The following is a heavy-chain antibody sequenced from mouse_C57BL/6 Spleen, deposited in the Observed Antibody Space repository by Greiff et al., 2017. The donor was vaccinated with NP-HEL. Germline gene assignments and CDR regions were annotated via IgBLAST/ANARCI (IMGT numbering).Heavy chain of an antibody. Sequence: VQLKESGAELVKPGASVKLSCTASGFNIKDYYMHWVKQRTEQGLEWIGRIDPEDGDTKYAPKFQGKATITADTSSNTAYLQLSSLTSEDTAVYYCARDDYAGYWYFDVWGTGTTVTVSS. V-gene: IGHV14-2*01. D-gene: IGHD2-4*01. CDR2: IDPEDGDT. CDR1: GFNIKDYY. CDR3: ARDDYAGYWYFDV. J-gene: IGHJ1*03.